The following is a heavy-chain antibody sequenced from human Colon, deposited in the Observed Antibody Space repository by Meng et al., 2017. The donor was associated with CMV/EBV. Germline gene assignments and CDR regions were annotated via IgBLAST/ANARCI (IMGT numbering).Heavy chain of an antibody. V-gene: IGHV3-49*04. J-gene: IGHJ6*02. CDR1: GFRLRDFA. Sequence: GESLKISCASSGFRLRDFAVSWVRQAPGRGLESVGFIRRNSYGGAVEYAAAVRGRFTMSRDDSRGVAYLEMDSLKLEDTALYYCTRHRGEGYYNYYGMDVWGQGTTVTVSS. CDR3: TRHRGEGYYNYYGMDV. D-gene: IGHD3-10*01. CDR2: IRRNSYGGAV.